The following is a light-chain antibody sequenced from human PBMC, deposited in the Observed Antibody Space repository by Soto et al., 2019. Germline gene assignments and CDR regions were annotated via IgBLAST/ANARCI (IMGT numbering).Light chain of an antibody. J-gene: IGKJ5*01. V-gene: IGKV3-11*01. CDR1: QILGRD. Sequence: DIVLTQAPDTLSLSPGESATLSCRASQILGRDLAWYQRTAGQAPRLLIYDASHRATGIPVRVSGSASESDFTLTISSLEPEVFAVYYRQQRSYPLTFGQGTRREIK. CDR3: QQRSYPLT. CDR2: DAS.